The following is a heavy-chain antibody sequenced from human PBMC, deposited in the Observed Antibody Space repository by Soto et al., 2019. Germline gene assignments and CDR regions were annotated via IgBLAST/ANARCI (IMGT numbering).Heavy chain of an antibody. CDR3: ARDGGGGNAGWFDP. CDR1: GFTFSSYG. V-gene: IGHV3-33*01. Sequence: QVQLVESGGGVVQPGRSLRLSCAASGFTFSSYGMHWVRQAPGKGLEWLAVIWYDGSNKYYADSVKGRFTISRDNSKNTLYLQMNSLRAEDTAVYYCARDGGGGNAGWFDPWGQGTLVTVSS. J-gene: IGHJ5*02. D-gene: IGHD2-15*01. CDR2: IWYDGSNK.